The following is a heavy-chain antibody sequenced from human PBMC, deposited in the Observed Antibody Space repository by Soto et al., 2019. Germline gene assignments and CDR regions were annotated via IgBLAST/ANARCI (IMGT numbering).Heavy chain of an antibody. V-gene: IGHV1-2*02. CDR1: GYSFTGYY. D-gene: IGHD2-15*01. CDR3: ARGGSERVVLDALPELDS. J-gene: IGHJ4*02. Sequence: QVQLVQSGAEVKKPGASVKVSCKASGYSFTGYYMHWARRAPGQGLEWMGWINPNSGGTNFARKVEGRFTMTRDTSISTAYMDMISLRSDDTAVYYCARGGSERVVLDALPELDSWGQGTLVTVSS. CDR2: INPNSGGT.